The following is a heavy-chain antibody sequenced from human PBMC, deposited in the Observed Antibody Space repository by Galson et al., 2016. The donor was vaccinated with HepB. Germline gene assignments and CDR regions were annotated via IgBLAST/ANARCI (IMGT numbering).Heavy chain of an antibody. CDR2: IYYSGRT. J-gene: IGHJ6*02. CDR3: ARDDSGGWYGFQYGMDV. Sequence: SETLSLTCTVSGASISGYYLSWIRQPPGKGLEWIGYIYYSGRTNYNPSLKSRVTISVDTSKNQFSLKPSSVTAADTAVYYCARDDSGGWYGFQYGMDVWGQGTTVTVSS. D-gene: IGHD6-19*01. V-gene: IGHV4-59*01. CDR1: GASISGYY.